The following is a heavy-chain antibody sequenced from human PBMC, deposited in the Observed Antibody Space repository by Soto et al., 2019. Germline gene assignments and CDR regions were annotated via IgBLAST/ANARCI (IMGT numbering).Heavy chain of an antibody. V-gene: IGHV4-30-2*01. CDR2: IYHSGST. D-gene: IGHD3-22*01. J-gene: IGHJ4*02. CDR3: ARDIGYYYDSSGFPLGY. CDR1: GGSIRSGGYS. Sequence: QLQLQESGSGLVKPSQTLSLTCAVSGGSIRSGGYSWSWIRQPPGKGLEWIGYIYHSGSTYYNPSLKSRVTISVDRSKNQFSLKLSSVTAADTAVYYCARDIGYYYDSSGFPLGYWGQGTLVTVSS.